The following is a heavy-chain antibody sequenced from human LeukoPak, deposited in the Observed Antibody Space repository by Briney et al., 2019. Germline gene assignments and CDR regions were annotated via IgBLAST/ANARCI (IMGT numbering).Heavy chain of an antibody. D-gene: IGHD3-10*01. CDR3: ARSGYYNGYDY. V-gene: IGHV3-74*01. J-gene: IGHJ4*02. CDR1: GFTFSVYW. CDR2: ISSDGSIT. Sequence: GGSLRLSCVTSGFTFSVYWMHWVRQVPGKGLMGVSRISSDGSITAYADSVKGRFTISRDIARNTLYLQMNSLTADDTAVYYCARSGYYNGYDYWGQGTLVTVSS.